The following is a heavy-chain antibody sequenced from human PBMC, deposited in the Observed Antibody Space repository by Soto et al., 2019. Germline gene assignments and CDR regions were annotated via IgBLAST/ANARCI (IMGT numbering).Heavy chain of an antibody. CDR3: ARGGPRSSGYEPFDY. J-gene: IGHJ4*02. CDR2: IHSGGST. D-gene: IGHD3-22*01. V-gene: IGHV3-66*01. CDR1: GFTVSRNF. Sequence: EVQLVESGGGLVQPGGSLRLSCAASGFTVSRNFMNWVRQAPGKGLEWVSVIHSGGSTYYADSVKGRFTISRDNSKNTLYLQMNSLRAEDTAVYYCARGGPRSSGYEPFDYWGQGTLVTVSS.